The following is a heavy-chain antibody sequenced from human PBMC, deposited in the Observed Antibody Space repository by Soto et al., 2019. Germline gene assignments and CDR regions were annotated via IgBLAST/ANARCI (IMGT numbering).Heavy chain of an antibody. J-gene: IGHJ6*02. CDR1: GYSFFGYW. Sequence: GESLKISCKGSGYSFFGYWIGWVRQMPGKGLEWMGIIYPDDSDTRYSPSFQGQVTVSVDKSINTAYLQWSSLRASDTAVYYCARQGSTGGAYFYGMDVWGPGTTVTVSS. CDR3: ARQGSTGGAYFYGMDV. CDR2: IYPDDSDT. V-gene: IGHV5-51*01. D-gene: IGHD3-16*01.